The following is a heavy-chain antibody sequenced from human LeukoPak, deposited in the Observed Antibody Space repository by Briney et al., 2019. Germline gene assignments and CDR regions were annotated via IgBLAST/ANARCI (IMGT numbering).Heavy chain of an antibody. D-gene: IGHD5-18*01. CDR3: AKEALVVGKGAFDF. V-gene: IGHV3-23*01. J-gene: IGHJ3*01. CDR2: ISGDGGNT. CDR1: GFTFSSYA. Sequence: GGSLRLSCAASGFTFSSYAMSWVRQAPGKGLEWVSAISGDGGNTFYTDSLKGRFIISRDNSKNAVFLQMSRLRAEDTAVYYCAKEALVVGKGAFDFWGQGRMVTVSS.